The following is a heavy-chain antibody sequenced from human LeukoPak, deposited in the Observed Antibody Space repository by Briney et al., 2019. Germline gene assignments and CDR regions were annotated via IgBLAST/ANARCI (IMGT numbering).Heavy chain of an antibody. CDR2: VYYSGST. Sequence: SETLSLTCSVSGGSISSDHYWSWIRQPPGKGLEWVGSVYYSGSTSYNPSLMSRVTISQDTPKNQFSLKLTSVTAADTAVYYCARDPSYSYGYASLNYYYGMDVWGQGTTVTVSS. D-gene: IGHD5-18*01. J-gene: IGHJ6*02. CDR1: GGSISSDHY. V-gene: IGHV4-39*07. CDR3: ARDPSYSYGYASLNYYYGMDV.